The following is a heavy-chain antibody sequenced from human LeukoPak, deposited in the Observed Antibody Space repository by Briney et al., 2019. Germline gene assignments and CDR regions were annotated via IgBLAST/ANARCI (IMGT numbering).Heavy chain of an antibody. Sequence: GGSLRLSCAASGFTFSSYAMSWVRQAPGKGLEWVSAISGSGGSTYYADSVKGRFTISRDNSKNTLYLQMNSLRAEDTAVYYCARVRDPIAVAGPLGGNWFDPWGQGTLVTVSS. D-gene: IGHD6-19*01. V-gene: IGHV3-23*01. CDR2: ISGSGGST. CDR1: GFTFSSYA. J-gene: IGHJ5*02. CDR3: ARVRDPIAVAGPLGGNWFDP.